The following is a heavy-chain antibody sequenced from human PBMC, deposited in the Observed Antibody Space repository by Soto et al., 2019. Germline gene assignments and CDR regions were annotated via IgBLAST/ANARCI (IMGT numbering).Heavy chain of an antibody. CDR1: GGSISSGGYY. J-gene: IGHJ6*02. CDR2: IYYSGST. V-gene: IGHV4-31*03. CDR3: AREDRAPLGYGMDV. Sequence: SETLSLTCTVSGGSISSGGYYWSWIRQHPGKGLEWIGYIYYSGSTYYNPSLKSRVTISVDTSKNQFSLKLSSVTAAGTAVYYCAREDRAPLGYGMDVWGQGTTVTVSS.